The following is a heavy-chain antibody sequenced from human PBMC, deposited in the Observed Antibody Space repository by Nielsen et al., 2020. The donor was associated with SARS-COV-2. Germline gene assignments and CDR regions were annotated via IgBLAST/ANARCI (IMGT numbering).Heavy chain of an antibody. D-gene: IGHD3-3*01. CDR2: MNPNSGNT. Sequence: ASVKVSCKASGYTFTSYDINWVRQATGQGLEWVGWMNPNSGNTGYAQKFQGRVTMTRNTSISTAYMELSSLRSEDTAVYYCARGGVRFLEWSDPSAGMDVWGQGTTVTVSS. CDR3: ARGGVRFLEWSDPSAGMDV. V-gene: IGHV1-8*01. J-gene: IGHJ6*02. CDR1: GYTFTSYD.